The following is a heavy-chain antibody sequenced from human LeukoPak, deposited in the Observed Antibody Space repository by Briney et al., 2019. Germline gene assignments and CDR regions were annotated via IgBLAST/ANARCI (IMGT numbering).Heavy chain of an antibody. CDR3: ARASVATIYYFQH. CDR2: SDGSST. V-gene: IGHV3-74*01. Sequence: GGSLRLSCAASGFTFSSYWMHWVRQAPGKGLVWVSRSDGSSTSYADSVKGRFTISRDNAKNKLYLQMNSLRAEDTAVYYCARASVATIYYFQHWGQGTLVTVSS. J-gene: IGHJ1*01. CDR1: GFTFSSYW. D-gene: IGHD5-12*01.